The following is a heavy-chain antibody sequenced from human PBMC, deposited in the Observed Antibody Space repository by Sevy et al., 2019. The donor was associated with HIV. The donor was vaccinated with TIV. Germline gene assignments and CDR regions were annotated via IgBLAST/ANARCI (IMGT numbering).Heavy chain of an antibody. D-gene: IGHD4-17*01. Sequence: GGSLRLSCAASGFTFSAYYMTWIRQAPGKGLEWVSYISGAGTYTNYVESAKGRFTISRDNSKNSLYLQMNSLRAEDTAVYFCARSRSNYGDYYFDYWGQGILVTVSS. CDR3: ARSRSNYGDYYFDY. CDR1: GFTFSAYY. J-gene: IGHJ4*02. CDR2: ISGAGTYT. V-gene: IGHV3-11*06.